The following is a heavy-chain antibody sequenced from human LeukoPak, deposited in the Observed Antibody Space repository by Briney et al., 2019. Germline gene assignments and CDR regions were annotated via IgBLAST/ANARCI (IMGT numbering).Heavy chain of an antibody. J-gene: IGHJ4*02. D-gene: IGHD3-22*01. V-gene: IGHV3-74*01. CDR2: INSDGSST. CDR1: GFTFSSYW. Sequence: GGSLRLSCAASGFTFSSYWMHWVRQAPGKGLVWVSRINSDGSSTSYADFVKGRFTISRDNAKNTLYLQMNSLRAEDTAVYYCAGDSSGYYSWSGFSDYWGQGTLVTVSS. CDR3: AGDSSGYYSWSGFSDY.